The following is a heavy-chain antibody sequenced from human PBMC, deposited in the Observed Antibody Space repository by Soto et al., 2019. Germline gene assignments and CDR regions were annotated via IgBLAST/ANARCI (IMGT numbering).Heavy chain of an antibody. D-gene: IGHD6-13*01. J-gene: IGHJ4*02. CDR1: GFTFSSYT. Sequence: EVQVVESGGGVVTPGGGLRLSCAASGFTFSSYTMNWVRQAPGEGREWGSSISSSSTYIYYAVSVKGRFTISRDNAKNSLYLQMNSLRAEDTAVYFCARFTHSSTGYTSRSYFDYWGQGTLVTVSS. CDR2: ISSSSTYI. CDR3: ARFTHSSTGYTSRSYFDY. V-gene: IGHV3-21*01.